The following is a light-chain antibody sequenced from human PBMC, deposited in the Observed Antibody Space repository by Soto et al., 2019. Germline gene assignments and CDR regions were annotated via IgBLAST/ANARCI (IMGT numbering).Light chain of an antibody. CDR1: QRISTN. CDR2: DAS. CDR3: QQSHNRHS. J-gene: IGKJ3*01. V-gene: IGKV3D-15*01. Sequence: IVMTQSPDTLSVSPGEGATLSCRASQRISTNLAWYQQRPGQAPRLLIYDASTRATGIPARFSGSGSGTEFTLPISSLPSEDSAVYYCQQSHNRHSFGPGTNVEIK.